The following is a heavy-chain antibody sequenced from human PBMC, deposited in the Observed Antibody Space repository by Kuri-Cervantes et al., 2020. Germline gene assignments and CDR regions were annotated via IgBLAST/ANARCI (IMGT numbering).Heavy chain of an antibody. Sequence: GGSLRLSCAASGFTFSSYSMNWVRQAPGKGLEWVGRTRNKAKGYTTEYAASVKGRFTISRDDSKNSLYLQMNSLKTEDTAVYYCARITPLGGGGYPFDYWGQGTLVTVSS. CDR3: ARITPLGGGGYPFDY. V-gene: IGHV3-72*01. D-gene: IGHD1-26*01. CDR2: TRNKAKGYTT. J-gene: IGHJ4*02. CDR1: GFTFSSYS.